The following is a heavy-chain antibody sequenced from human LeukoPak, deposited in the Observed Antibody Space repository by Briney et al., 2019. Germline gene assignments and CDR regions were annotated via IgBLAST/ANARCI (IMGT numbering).Heavy chain of an antibody. CDR3: AREDGSGSYPSFDY. Sequence: ASVKVSCKASGYTFTGYYMHWVRQAPGQGLEWMGWINPNSGGTNYAQKFQGRVTMTRDTSISTAYVELSRLRSDDTAVYYCAREDGSGSYPSFDYWGQGTLVTVSS. CDR1: GYTFTGYY. CDR2: INPNSGGT. D-gene: IGHD1-26*01. V-gene: IGHV1-2*02. J-gene: IGHJ4*02.